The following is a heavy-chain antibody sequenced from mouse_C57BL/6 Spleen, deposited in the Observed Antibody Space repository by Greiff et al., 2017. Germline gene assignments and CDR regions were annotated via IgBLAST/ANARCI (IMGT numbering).Heavy chain of an antibody. CDR1: GYAFTNYL. Sequence: VQRVESGAELVRPGTSVKVSCKASGYAFTNYLIEWVKQRPGQGLEWIGVINPGSGGTNYNEKFKGKATLTADKSSSTAYMQLSSLTSEDSAVYFCARSPLTTYYAMDYWGQGTSVTVSS. CDR3: ARSPLTTYYAMDY. V-gene: IGHV1-54*01. CDR2: INPGSGGT. D-gene: IGHD1-1*01. J-gene: IGHJ4*01.